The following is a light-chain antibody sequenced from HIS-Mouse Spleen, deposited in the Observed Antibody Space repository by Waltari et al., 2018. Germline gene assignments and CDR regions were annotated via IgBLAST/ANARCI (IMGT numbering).Light chain of an antibody. CDR1: SSDVGSYNL. CDR3: CSYAGSSTFEV. Sequence: QSALTQPASVSGSPGQSITISCTGTSSDVGSYNLFSWYQQHPGKAPKLMVYEGSKRPSGVSNRFSGSQSGNTASLTISVLQAEDEADYYCCSYAGSSTFEVFGGGTKLTVL. CDR2: EGS. V-gene: IGLV2-23*03. J-gene: IGLJ2*01.